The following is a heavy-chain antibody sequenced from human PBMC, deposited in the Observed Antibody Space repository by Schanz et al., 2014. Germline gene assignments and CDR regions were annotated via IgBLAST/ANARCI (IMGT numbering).Heavy chain of an antibody. V-gene: IGHV1-2*06. J-gene: IGHJ4*02. CDR3: ARDRRLQRQSGWDY. Sequence: QVQLVQSETEVREPGASVKVSCQASGYTFTGYYMHWVRQAPGQGLEWMGRIYPKNGGTIFAHQLPGRGAMTRETSIITACVELRGLRFDDTAVYYCARDRRLQRQSGWDYWGQGTLVTVSS. CDR2: IYPKNGGT. CDR1: GYTFTGYY. D-gene: IGHD3-10*01.